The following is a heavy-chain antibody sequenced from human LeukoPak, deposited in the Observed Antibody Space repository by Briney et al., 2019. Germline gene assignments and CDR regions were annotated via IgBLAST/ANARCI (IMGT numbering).Heavy chain of an antibody. CDR3: AKWGDYDVLTGYYVSDY. CDR2: ITGSGGNT. V-gene: IGHV3-23*01. CDR1: GFTFSKAW. J-gene: IGHJ4*02. Sequence: GGSLRLSCAASGFTFSKAWMSWVRQAPGKGLEWVSAITGSGGNTYYADSVKGRFTISRDNSKNTVFLQMNSLRAEDTAVYYCAKWGDYDVLTGYYVSDYWGQGTLVTVSS. D-gene: IGHD3-9*01.